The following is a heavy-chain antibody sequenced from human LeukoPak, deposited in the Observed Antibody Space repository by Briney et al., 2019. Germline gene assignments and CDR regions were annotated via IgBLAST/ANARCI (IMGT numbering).Heavy chain of an antibody. CDR3: VTSGGYATAIRYFDL. CDR1: GFSFGGYA. D-gene: IGHD2-21*02. CDR2: ISWNSGDI. J-gene: IGHJ2*01. Sequence: HGGSLRLSCAASGFSFGGYALHWVRQAPGKGLEWVASISWNSGDIVHADSVKGRFTISRDNAKNSLYLQMDSLRTEDTALYYCVTSGGYATAIRYFDLWGRGTLVTVSS. V-gene: IGHV3-9*01.